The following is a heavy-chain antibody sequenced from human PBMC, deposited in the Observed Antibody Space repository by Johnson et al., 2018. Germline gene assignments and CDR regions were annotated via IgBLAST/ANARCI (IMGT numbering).Heavy chain of an antibody. D-gene: IGHD1-7*01. Sequence: QVQLVQSGGGVVQPGRSLRLSCAASGFTFNTYDIHWVRQAPGKGLEWVALISSDGSDKYYADSVKGRFIISRDNSKNTLYLQMNTLRTEDTAVYYCAGDITGTRGWDAFNIWGQGTTVTVSS. CDR3: AGDITGTRGWDAFNI. J-gene: IGHJ3*02. CDR1: GFTFNTYD. CDR2: ISSDGSDK. V-gene: IGHV3-30*03.